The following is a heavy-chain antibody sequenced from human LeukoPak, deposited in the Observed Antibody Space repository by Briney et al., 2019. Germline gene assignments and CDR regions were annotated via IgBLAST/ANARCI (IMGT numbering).Heavy chain of an antibody. D-gene: IGHD7-27*01. Sequence: PSETLSLTCTVSGGSISSDYWSWIRQPPGKGLEWLGYIYYSGSTNDNPSLKSRVTISGDTSKNRFSLKLSSVTAADTAVYYCARGLNWGSNWFDPWGQGTLVTVSS. V-gene: IGHV4-59*01. CDR2: IYYSGST. J-gene: IGHJ5*02. CDR1: GGSISSDY. CDR3: ARGLNWGSNWFDP.